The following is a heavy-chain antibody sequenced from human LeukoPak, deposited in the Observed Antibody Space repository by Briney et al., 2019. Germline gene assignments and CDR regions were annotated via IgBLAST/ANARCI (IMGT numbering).Heavy chain of an antibody. CDR3: ARGRGGDCYDY. V-gene: IGHV3-23*01. D-gene: IGHD2-21*02. J-gene: IGHJ4*02. CDR1: GFTFSSYA. Sequence: GGSLRIPCAASGFTFSSYAMSWVRQAPGKGLEWVSAISGSGGSTYYADSVKGRFTISRDNSKNTLYLQMNSLRAEDTAVYYCARGRGGDCYDYWGQGTLVTVSS. CDR2: ISGSGGST.